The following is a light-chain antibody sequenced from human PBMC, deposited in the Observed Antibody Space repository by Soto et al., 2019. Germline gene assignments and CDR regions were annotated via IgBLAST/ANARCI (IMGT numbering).Light chain of an antibody. Sequence: DIQMTQSPSSLSASVGDRITITCRASQSISTYLNWYQQKPGGAPKLLIYAASNLQSGVPPRFSGSGSGTDFSLTISSPQPEDFETYYCQVSYEIPYTFGQGTKLEIK. CDR2: AAS. V-gene: IGKV1-39*01. CDR1: QSISTY. J-gene: IGKJ2*01. CDR3: QVSYEIPYT.